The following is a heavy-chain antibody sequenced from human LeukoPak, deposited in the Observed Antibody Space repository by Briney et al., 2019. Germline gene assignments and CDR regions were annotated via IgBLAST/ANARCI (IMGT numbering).Heavy chain of an antibody. V-gene: IGHV3-74*01. J-gene: IGHJ4*02. CDR2: VKYDGSTT. CDR3: ARDLNWLLFDY. Sequence: GGSLRLSCAASGFTFSAYWTHWVRQAPGKGLVWVSRVKYDGSTTAYVDSVKGRFTISRDNTRNILYLEMNSLRVEDTAVYYCARDLNWLLFDYWGQGALVTVSS. CDR1: GFTFSAYW. D-gene: IGHD3/OR15-3a*01.